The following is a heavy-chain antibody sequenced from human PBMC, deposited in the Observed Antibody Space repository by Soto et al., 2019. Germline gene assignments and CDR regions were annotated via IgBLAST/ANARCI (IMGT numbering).Heavy chain of an antibody. Sequence: QVQLVQSGAEVKKPGSSVKVSCKASGGTFSSYAISWVRQAPGQGLEWMGGIIPIFGTANYAQKFQGRVTITADESTCTAYMELSSLRSEDTAVYYCARDRDTAMITAPGPYYGMDVWGQGTTVTVSS. V-gene: IGHV1-69*01. J-gene: IGHJ6*02. CDR1: GGTFSSYA. CDR3: ARDRDTAMITAPGPYYGMDV. D-gene: IGHD5-18*01. CDR2: IIPIFGTA.